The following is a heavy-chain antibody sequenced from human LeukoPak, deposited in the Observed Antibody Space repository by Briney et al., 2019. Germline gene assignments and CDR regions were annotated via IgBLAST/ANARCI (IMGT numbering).Heavy chain of an antibody. D-gene: IGHD2-8*02. Sequence: GGSLRLSCVGSGFTFSGQYMSWVRPAPGNGLEWVANKRPESKPIMYVVPVKGRFSITRDNAKNEVFLHMDSLRVDDAAVYYCARAEHYGNRKGTVGVYFDLWGRGTLVTVSS. CDR2: KRPESKPI. V-gene: IGHV3-7*03. CDR1: GFTFSGQY. J-gene: IGHJ2*01. CDR3: ARAEHYGNRKGTVGVYFDL.